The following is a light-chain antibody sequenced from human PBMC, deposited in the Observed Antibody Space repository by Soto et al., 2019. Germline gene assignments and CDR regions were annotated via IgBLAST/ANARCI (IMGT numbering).Light chain of an antibody. J-gene: IGKJ1*01. CDR1: RSVSSSY. CDR3: QQYGSSPRT. V-gene: IGKV3-20*01. Sequence: EIVLTQSPGTLSLSPGERATISCRASRSVSSSYLAWYQQKPGQAPRLLIYGASSRATGIPDRFSGSGSGTDFSLTISRLEPEDFAVYYCQQYGSSPRTFGQGTKVDIK. CDR2: GAS.